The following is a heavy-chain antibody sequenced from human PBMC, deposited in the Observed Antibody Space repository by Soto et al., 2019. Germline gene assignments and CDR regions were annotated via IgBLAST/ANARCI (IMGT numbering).Heavy chain of an antibody. CDR3: AKVLRYCSGGRCSVQADH. D-gene: IGHD2-15*01. CDR2: ISGSGSST. CDR1: GFTFSSYA. J-gene: IGHJ4*02. V-gene: IGHV3-23*01. Sequence: EVQLLESGGGLVQPGGSLRLSCAASGFTFSSYAMSWVRQAPGKGLEWVSVISGSGSSTYYADSVKGRFAISRDNSKNTLYLQMNSLRVEDTAIYYCAKVLRYCSGGRCSVQADHWGQGTLVTVSS.